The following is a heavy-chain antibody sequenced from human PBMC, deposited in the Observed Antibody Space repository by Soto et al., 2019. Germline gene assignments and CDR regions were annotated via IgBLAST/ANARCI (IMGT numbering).Heavy chain of an antibody. Sequence: ASVKVSCKASGYTFTGYYMHWVRQAPGQGLEWMGWMNPNSGNTGYAQKFQGRVTMTRNTSISTAYMELSSLRSEDTAVYYCARDRYYDSSGLTWFDPWGQGTLVTVSS. CDR1: GYTFTGYY. J-gene: IGHJ5*02. CDR2: MNPNSGNT. D-gene: IGHD3-22*01. CDR3: ARDRYYDSSGLTWFDP. V-gene: IGHV1-8*02.